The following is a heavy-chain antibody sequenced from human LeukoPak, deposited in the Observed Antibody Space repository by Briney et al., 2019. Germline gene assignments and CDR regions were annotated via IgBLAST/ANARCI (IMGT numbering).Heavy chain of an antibody. J-gene: IGHJ4*02. CDR2: IKSKTDGGTT. CDR3: TTDGYSGYAFDY. D-gene: IGHD5-12*01. V-gene: IGHV3-15*01. CDR1: GFTFSNAW. Sequence: PGESLRLSCAASGFTFSNAWMSWVRQAPGKGLEWVGRIKSKTDGGTTDYAAPVKGRFTISRDDSKNTLYLQMNSLKTEDTAVYYCTTDGYSGYAFDYWGQGTLVTVSS.